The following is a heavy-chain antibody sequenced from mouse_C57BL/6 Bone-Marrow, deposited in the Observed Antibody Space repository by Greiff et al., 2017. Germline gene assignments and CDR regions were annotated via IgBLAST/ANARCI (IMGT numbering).Heavy chain of an antibody. CDR2: ISSGGSYT. J-gene: IGHJ4*01. D-gene: IGHD3-2*02. Sequence: EVMLVESGGDLVKPGGSLKLSCAASGFTFSSYGMSWVRQTPDKRLEWVATISSGGSYTYYPDSVQGRFTISRDNAKNTLYLQMSSLKSEDTAMYYCARQLRPIYYAMDYWGQGTSVTVSS. CDR3: ARQLRPIYYAMDY. V-gene: IGHV5-6*02. CDR1: GFTFSSYG.